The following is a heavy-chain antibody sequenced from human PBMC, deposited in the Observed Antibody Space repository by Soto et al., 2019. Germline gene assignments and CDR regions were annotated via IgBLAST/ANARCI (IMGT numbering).Heavy chain of an antibody. CDR1: GGSISSSNL. D-gene: IGHD2-2*01. CDR2: IYHSGST. J-gene: IGHJ6*02. CDR3: ARDRGGYCSSTSCQYYYYGMDV. V-gene: IGHV4-4*02. Sequence: QVQLQESGPGLVKPSGTLSLTCAVSGGSISSSNLWSWVRQPPGKGLEWIGEIYHSGSTNYNPSLKSRVTISVDKSKNQFSLKRSSVTAADTAVYYCARDRGGYCSSTSCQYYYYGMDVWGQGTTVTVSS.